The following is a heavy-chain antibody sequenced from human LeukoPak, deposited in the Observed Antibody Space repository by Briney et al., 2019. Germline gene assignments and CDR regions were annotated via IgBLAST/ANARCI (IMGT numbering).Heavy chain of an antibody. D-gene: IGHD3-22*01. CDR3: ARDATYSEGATYYDRLDY. Sequence: GGSLRLSCGASELTFRSYGMTWCARSPGKGWDWWANINGDGATKNYVASVQGRFTISRDNAQSSLYLQMSSLRAEDTAVYFCARDATYSEGATYYDRLDYWGQGAQVTVSS. V-gene: IGHV3-7*04. CDR1: ELTFRSYG. CDR2: INGDGATK. J-gene: IGHJ4*02.